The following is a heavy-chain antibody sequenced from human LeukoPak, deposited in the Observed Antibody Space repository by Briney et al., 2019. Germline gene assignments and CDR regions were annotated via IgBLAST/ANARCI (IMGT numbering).Heavy chain of an antibody. Sequence: SQTLSLTCTVSGGSISSGDYYWSWIRQPPGKGLEWIGYIYYSGSTYYNPSLKSRVTISVDTSKNQFSLKLSSVTAADTAVYYCAREATHYDSSGYSPPYWGQGTLVTVSS. CDR2: IYYSGST. V-gene: IGHV4-30-4*01. CDR1: GGSISSGDYY. J-gene: IGHJ4*02. CDR3: AREATHYDSSGYSPPY. D-gene: IGHD3-22*01.